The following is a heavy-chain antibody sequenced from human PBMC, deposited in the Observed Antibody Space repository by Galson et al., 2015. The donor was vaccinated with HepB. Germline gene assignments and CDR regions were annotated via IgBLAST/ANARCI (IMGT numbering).Heavy chain of an antibody. CDR3: ARGRPDTYCSGGICYSELLNY. J-gene: IGHJ4*02. D-gene: IGHD2-15*01. Sequence: SLRLSCAASGFTLGNYGMHRVRQAPGKGLEWVAVMWYDGNKRYYADSVKGRFTISRDNSKSTVYLEMNSLRVEDTALYYCARGRPDTYCSGGICYSELLNYWGQGTLVTVSS. CDR1: GFTLGNYG. CDR2: MWYDGNKR. V-gene: IGHV3-33*01.